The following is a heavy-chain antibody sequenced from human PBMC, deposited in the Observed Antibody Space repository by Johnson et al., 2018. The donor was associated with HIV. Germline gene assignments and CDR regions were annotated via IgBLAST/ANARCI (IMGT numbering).Heavy chain of an antibody. V-gene: IGHV3-30*03. CDR1: GFTFSNYG. CDR3: ARDFGLGELSYETVDAFDF. J-gene: IGHJ3*01. CDR2: ISYDGRNK. Sequence: QVQLVESGGGVVQPGRSLRLSCAASGFTFSNYGMHWVRQAPGKGLEWVAVISYDGRNKYYADSVKGRFTISRDNSKNTLYLQMNNLTTEDTAVYSCARDFGLGELSYETVDAFDFWGPGTLVTVSS. D-gene: IGHD3-16*02.